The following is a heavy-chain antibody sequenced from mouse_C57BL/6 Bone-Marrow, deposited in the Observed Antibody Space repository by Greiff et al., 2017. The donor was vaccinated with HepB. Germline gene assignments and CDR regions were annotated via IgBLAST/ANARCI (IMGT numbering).Heavy chain of an antibody. Sequence: EVQLVESGGGLVQPKGSLKLSCAASGFSFNTYAMNWVRQAPGKGLEWVARIRSKSNNYATYYADSVKDRFTISRDDSESMLYLQMNNLKTEDTAMYYCVRHARHLDPYYYAMDYWGQGTSVTVSS. CDR3: VRHARHLDPYYYAMDY. CDR1: GFSFNTYA. V-gene: IGHV10-1*01. CDR2: IRSKSNNYAT. J-gene: IGHJ4*01.